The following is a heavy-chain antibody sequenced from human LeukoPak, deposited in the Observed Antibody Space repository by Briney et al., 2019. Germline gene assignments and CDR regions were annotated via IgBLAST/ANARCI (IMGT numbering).Heavy chain of an antibody. J-gene: IGHJ4*02. Sequence: SETLSLTCTGSGGSISSYYWSWIRQPPGKGLEWIGYIYYSGSTNYNPSLKSRVTISVDTSKNQFSLKLSSVTAADTAVYYCARHAYYDFWSGHIDYWGQGTLVTVSS. CDR1: GGSISSYY. V-gene: IGHV4-59*08. D-gene: IGHD3-3*01. CDR3: ARHAYYDFWSGHIDY. CDR2: IYYSGST.